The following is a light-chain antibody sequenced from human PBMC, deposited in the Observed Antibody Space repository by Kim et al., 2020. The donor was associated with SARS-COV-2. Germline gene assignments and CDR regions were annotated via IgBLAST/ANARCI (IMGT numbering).Light chain of an antibody. CDR3: QSYDISNVI. Sequence: GNTITIACTRTSGNLADNYVQWYQQRPGSAPTIVIYGDSARPSGVPNRFSGSIDTSSSSASLTISGLKTEDEADYYCQSYDISNVIFGGGTQLTVL. V-gene: IGLV6-57*03. J-gene: IGLJ2*01. CDR2: GDS. CDR1: SGNLADNY.